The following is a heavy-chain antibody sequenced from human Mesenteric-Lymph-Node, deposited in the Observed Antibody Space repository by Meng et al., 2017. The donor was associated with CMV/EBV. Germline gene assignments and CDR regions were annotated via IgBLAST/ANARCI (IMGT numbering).Heavy chain of an antibody. CDR2: IGGSGGRT. CDR3: AKNTYQLPFDP. D-gene: IGHD2-2*01. CDR1: GFTFSSYA. J-gene: IGHJ5*02. V-gene: IGHV3-23*01. Sequence: LSCSASGFTFSSYAMSWVRQAPGKGLEWVSAIGGSGGRTYYADSVKGRFTISRDNSKNTLYLQMNSLRAEDTAVYYCAKNTYQLPFDPWGQGTLVTVSS.